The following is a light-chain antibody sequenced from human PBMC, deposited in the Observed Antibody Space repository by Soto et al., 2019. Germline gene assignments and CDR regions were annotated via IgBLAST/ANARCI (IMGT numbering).Light chain of an antibody. V-gene: IGLV1-44*01. J-gene: IGLJ3*02. CDR1: NSNVGSNT. Sequence: QSVLTQPPSASGTPGQRVTISCSGSNSNVGSNTVNWYQQLPATAPKLLISNNNQRPSGVPDRFSGSKSGTSASLAISGLQSEDEADYYCAAWDHSLNGVVFGGGTQLTVL. CDR3: AAWDHSLNGVV. CDR2: NNN.